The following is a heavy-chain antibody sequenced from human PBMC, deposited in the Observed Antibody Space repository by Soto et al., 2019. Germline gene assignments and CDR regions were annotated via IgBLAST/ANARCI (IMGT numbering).Heavy chain of an antibody. V-gene: IGHV4-39*01. CDR1: GGSISSSSYY. CDR2: IYYSGST. Sequence: SETLSLTCTVSGGSISSSSYYWGWIRQPPGKGLEWIGSIYYSGSTYYNPSLKSRVTISVDTSKNQFSLKLSSVTAADTAVYYCARHAGSSSDWFDPWGQGTLVTVS. D-gene: IGHD6-6*01. J-gene: IGHJ5*02. CDR3: ARHAGSSSDWFDP.